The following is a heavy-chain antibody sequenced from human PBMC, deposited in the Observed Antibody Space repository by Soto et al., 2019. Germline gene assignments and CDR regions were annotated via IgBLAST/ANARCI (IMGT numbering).Heavy chain of an antibody. J-gene: IGHJ6*02. D-gene: IGHD6-13*01. V-gene: IGHV4-34*01. CDR1: GGSFSGYY. Sequence: PSETLSLTCAVYGGSFSGYYWSWIRQPPGKGLEWVGEINHSGSTNYNPSLKSRVTISVDTSKNQFSLKLSSVTAADTAVYYCASQFLAAAGMNYYYYYGMDVWGQGTTVTVSS. CDR3: ASQFLAAAGMNYYYYYGMDV. CDR2: INHSGST.